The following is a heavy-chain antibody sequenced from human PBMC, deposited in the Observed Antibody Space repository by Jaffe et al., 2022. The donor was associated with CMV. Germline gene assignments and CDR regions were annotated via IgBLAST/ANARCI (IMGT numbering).Heavy chain of an antibody. CDR2: FYPKKGET. CDR1: GYTLTELS. J-gene: IGHJ6*02. CDR3: ARVPYTNNFYGGNYYYYAMDV. D-gene: IGHD1-1*01. V-gene: IGHV1-24*01. Sequence: QVQLVQSGAEVKKPGASVKVSCKVSGYTLTELSIHWVRQAPGKGLEWMGGFYPKKGETMYAQKFQGRVIVTEDTSTDTTYMELSSLKSEDTAVYYCARVPYTNNFYGGNYYYYAMDVWGQGTTVTVSS.